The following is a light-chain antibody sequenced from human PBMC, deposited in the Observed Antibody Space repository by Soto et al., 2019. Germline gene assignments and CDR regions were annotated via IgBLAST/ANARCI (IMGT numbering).Light chain of an antibody. V-gene: IGKV3-20*01. J-gene: IGKJ1*01. Sequence: EIVLTQSPGTLSLSPGERATLSCRASQSVSSSYLAWYQQKPGQAPRLLIYGASSRATGIPDRFSGSGSGTAFTLTISRREPEDVAVYYCQQYGSSLWPFGQGTKVEIK. CDR1: QSVSSSY. CDR3: QQYGSSLWP. CDR2: GAS.